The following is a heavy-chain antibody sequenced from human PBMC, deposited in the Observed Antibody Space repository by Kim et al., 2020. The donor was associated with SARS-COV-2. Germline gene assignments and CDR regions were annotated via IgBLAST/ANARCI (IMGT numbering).Heavy chain of an antibody. CDR2: ISYDGSNK. V-gene: IGHV3-30*18. D-gene: IGHD6-19*01. CDR1: GFTFSSYG. Sequence: GGSLRLSCAASGFTFSSYGMHWVRQAPGKGLEWVAVISYDGSNKYYADSVKGRFTISRDNSKNTLYLQMNSLRAEDTAVYYCAKESSGWYELDYWGQGTLVTVSS. J-gene: IGHJ4*02. CDR3: AKESSGWYELDY.